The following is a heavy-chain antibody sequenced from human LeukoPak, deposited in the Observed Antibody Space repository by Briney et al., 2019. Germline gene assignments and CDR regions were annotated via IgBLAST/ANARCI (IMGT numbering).Heavy chain of an antibody. CDR1: GFTFGDYG. Sequence: GGPLRLSCEASGFTFGDYGMHWVRQRPGEGLEWVSDISWNSITKRYADPVRGRFTISRDNAKNSLYLQMRSLRPEDTAFYYCAKAVPATNYFDLWGRGTLVTVSS. V-gene: IGHV3-9*01. D-gene: IGHD2-2*01. CDR2: ISWNSITK. J-gene: IGHJ4*02. CDR3: AKAVPATNYFDL.